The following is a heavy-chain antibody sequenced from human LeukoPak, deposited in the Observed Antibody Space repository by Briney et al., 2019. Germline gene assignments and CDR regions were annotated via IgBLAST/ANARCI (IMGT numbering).Heavy chain of an antibody. J-gene: IGHJ4*02. Sequence: TGGSLRLSCAASGFTFSASAMNWVRQAPAKGLEWVSAISGSGGSTYYADSVKGRFTISRDNSKNTLYLQMNSLRAEDTAVYYCAKDREVATNSWGQGTLVTVSS. CDR1: GFTFSASA. CDR3: AKDREVATNS. CDR2: ISGSGGST. D-gene: IGHD5-12*01. V-gene: IGHV3-23*01.